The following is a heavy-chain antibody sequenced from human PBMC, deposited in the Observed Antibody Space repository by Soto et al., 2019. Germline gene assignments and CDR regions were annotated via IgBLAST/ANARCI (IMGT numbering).Heavy chain of an antibody. Sequence: ASVQVSRKASGYTFTIYGISCVRQAPGQGLEWMGWISAYNGNTNYAQKLQGRVTMTTDTSTSPAYMEPRSLRSADTAAYYSARLCLAKLLWFRELPELCFGPWGQRNLLT. J-gene: IGHJ5*02. CDR2: ISAYNGNT. V-gene: IGHV1-18*01. D-gene: IGHD3-10*01. CDR3: ARLCLAKLLWFRELPELCFGP. CDR1: GYTFTIYG.